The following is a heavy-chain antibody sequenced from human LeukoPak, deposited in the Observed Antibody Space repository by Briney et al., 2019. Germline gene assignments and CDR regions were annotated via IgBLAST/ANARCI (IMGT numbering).Heavy chain of an antibody. Sequence: PGGSLRLSCAASGFTFSSYGMHWVRQAPGKGLEWVAVISYDGSNKYYADSVKGRFTISRDNTKNTLYLQMNSLRAEDTAVYYCARDAAKRYCSGGSCYSGIDYWGQGTLVTVSS. CDR3: ARDAAKRYCSGGSCYSGIDY. J-gene: IGHJ4*02. CDR1: GFTFSSYG. CDR2: ISYDGSNK. V-gene: IGHV3-30*03. D-gene: IGHD2-15*01.